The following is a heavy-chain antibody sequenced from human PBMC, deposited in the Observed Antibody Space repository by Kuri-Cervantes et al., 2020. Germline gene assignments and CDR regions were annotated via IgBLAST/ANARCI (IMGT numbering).Heavy chain of an antibody. J-gene: IGHJ2*01. CDR3: ASRLPPNWYFDL. CDR1: GFTFSSYA. V-gene: IGHV3-30-3*01. Sequence: GGSLRLSCAAPGFTFSSYAMHWVRQAPGKGLEWVAVISYDGSNKYYADSVKGRFTISRDNAKNSLYLQMNSLRAEDTAVYYCASRLPPNWYFDLWGRGTLVTVSS. CDR2: ISYDGSNK.